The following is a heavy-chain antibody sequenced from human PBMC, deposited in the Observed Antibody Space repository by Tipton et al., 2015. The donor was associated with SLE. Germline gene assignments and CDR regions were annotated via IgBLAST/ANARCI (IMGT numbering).Heavy chain of an antibody. CDR3: AKGMMVVGIGAFDI. V-gene: IGHV3-30*02. Sequence: GSLRLSCAASGFTFSSYGMHWVRQAPGKGLEWVAFIRYDGGNKYYADSVKGRFTISRDNSKNTLYLQMNSLRAEDTAVYYCAKGMMVVGIGAFDIWGQGLMVAVSS. CDR1: GFTFSSYG. J-gene: IGHJ3*02. D-gene: IGHD3-22*01. CDR2: IRYDGGNK.